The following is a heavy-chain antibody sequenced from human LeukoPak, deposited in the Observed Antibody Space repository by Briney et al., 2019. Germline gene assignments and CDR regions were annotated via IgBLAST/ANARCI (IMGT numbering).Heavy chain of an antibody. J-gene: IGHJ4*02. V-gene: IGHV3-74*01. Sequence: GGSLRLSCAASGFTFSSYAMSWVRQAPGKGLVWVSRINGDGSSTSYADSVKGRFTISRDNAKNTLHLQMNSLRAEDTGVYYCARDLGVRDGYWGQGTLVTVSS. CDR3: ARDLGVRDGY. D-gene: IGHD2-21*02. CDR2: INGDGSST. CDR1: GFTFSSYA.